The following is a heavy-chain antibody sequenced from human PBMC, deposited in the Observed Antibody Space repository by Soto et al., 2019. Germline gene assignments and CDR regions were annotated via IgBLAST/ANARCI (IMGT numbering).Heavy chain of an antibody. CDR2: IWYDGTNK. V-gene: IGHV3-33*01. D-gene: IGHD3-16*01. CDR3: ARDRRLYTTGPDY. Sequence: GGSLRLSCAASGFTFSSYGMHWVRQAPGKGLEWVAVIWYDGTNKYYADSVKGRFTISRDNSDNTLYLQMGSLRAEDTAVYYCARDRRLYTTGPDYWGQGTVVTVSS. J-gene: IGHJ4*02. CDR1: GFTFSSYG.